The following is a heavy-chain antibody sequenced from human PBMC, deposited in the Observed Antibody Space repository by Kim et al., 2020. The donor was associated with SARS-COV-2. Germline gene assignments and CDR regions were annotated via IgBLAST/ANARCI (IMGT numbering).Heavy chain of an antibody. CDR3: ARSGAVAGTNYYHGMDV. V-gene: IGHV3-21*01. CDR2: ISSNSIYI. J-gene: IGHJ6*02. D-gene: IGHD6-19*01. Sequence: GGSLRLSCAASGFIFSSYSMNWVRQAPGKGLEWVSAISSNSIYIYYADSVKGRFTISRDNAKNSLYLQMNSLRAEDTAVYYCARSGAVAGTNYYHGMDVWGQGTTVTVSS. CDR1: GFIFSSYS.